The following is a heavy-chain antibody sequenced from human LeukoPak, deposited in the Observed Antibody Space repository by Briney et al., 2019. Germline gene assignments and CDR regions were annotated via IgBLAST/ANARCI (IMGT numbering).Heavy chain of an antibody. J-gene: IGHJ5*02. Sequence: SETLSLTCTVSGGSISSSTYYWGWIRQPPGKGLEWIGIIYYSGSTFYNPSLKSRVTISVDTSKNQFSLNLSSMTAADTAVYYCARQGCRSASCTFDPWGQGTLVTVSS. D-gene: IGHD2-2*01. CDR1: GGSISSSTYY. CDR3: ARQGCRSASCTFDP. CDR2: IYYSGST. V-gene: IGHV4-39*01.